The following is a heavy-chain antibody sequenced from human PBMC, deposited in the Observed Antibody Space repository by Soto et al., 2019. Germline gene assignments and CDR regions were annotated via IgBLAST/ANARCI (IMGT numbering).Heavy chain of an antibody. CDR2: IHPSGST. Sequence: SETLSLTCAVSGASISSNNWWTWVRQPPGKGLEWIGEIHPSGSTNYSPSLKTRVTISVDKSKNQVSLKLTSVTAADTAVYYCASRIEASPYWGPGTLVTVSS. V-gene: IGHV4-4*02. D-gene: IGHD6-6*01. CDR1: GASISSNNW. CDR3: ASRIEASPY. J-gene: IGHJ4*02.